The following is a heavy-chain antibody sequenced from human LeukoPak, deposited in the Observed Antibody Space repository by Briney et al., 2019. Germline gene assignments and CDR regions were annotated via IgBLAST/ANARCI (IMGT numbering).Heavy chain of an antibody. CDR2: VKSEGMRT. V-gene: IGHV3-74*01. J-gene: IGHJ4*02. Sequence: GGSLRLSCVASGFTFSSYAMHWVRQAPGKGLVWVSRVKSEGMRTSYADPLKGRFTISRDNASNTVYLQINSLRGEDTAVYYCAGDGFLGPVAASLDYWGKGTPVTVS. D-gene: IGHD2-15*01. CDR3: AGDGFLGPVAASLDY. CDR1: GFTFSSYA.